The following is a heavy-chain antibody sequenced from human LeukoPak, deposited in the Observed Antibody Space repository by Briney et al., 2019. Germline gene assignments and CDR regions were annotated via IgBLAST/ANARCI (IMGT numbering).Heavy chain of an antibody. CDR2: IGVTGDT. J-gene: IGHJ2*01. CDR1: GYTFSKDD. D-gene: IGHD2-15*01. V-gene: IGHV3-13*01. CDR3: TKEFCGSRAACAGGSYYDF. Sequence: GESLKISGKGSGYTFSKDDFHWVRQAPGKGLEWVAAIGVTGDTYYADSVKGRLTISREDAANSLYLQMRSLGAGDTALYYCTKEFCGSRAACAGGSYYDFWGRGALVTVSS.